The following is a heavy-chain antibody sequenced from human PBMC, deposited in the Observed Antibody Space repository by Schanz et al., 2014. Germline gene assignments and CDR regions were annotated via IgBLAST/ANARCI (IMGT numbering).Heavy chain of an antibody. CDR2: ISASGGDT. Sequence: VQLVESGGGVVQPGRSLRLSCGSSGFTFSPYWMHWVRQAPGKGLEWLSVISASGGDTYYADSVKGRFTISRDNSKNTLYLQMNSLRAEDTAVYYCAKVRYSSGWRGDYFDEWGQGTLVTVAS. CDR1: GFTFSPYW. CDR3: AKVRYSSGWRGDYFDE. D-gene: IGHD6-25*01. J-gene: IGHJ4*02. V-gene: IGHV3-23*04.